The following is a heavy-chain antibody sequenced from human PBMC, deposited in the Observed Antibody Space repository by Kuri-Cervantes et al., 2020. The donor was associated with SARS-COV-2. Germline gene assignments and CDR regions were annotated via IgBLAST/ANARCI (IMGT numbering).Heavy chain of an antibody. Sequence: GSLRLSCTVSGGSISSSSYYWGWIRQPPGKGLEWIGSIYYSGSTYYNPSLKSRVTISVDTSKNQFSLKLSSVTAADTAVYYCARGLFYFDYWGQGTLVTVSS. CDR2: IYYSGST. D-gene: IGHD3-16*01. CDR1: GGSISSSSYY. J-gene: IGHJ4*02. V-gene: IGHV4-39*01. CDR3: ARGLFYFDY.